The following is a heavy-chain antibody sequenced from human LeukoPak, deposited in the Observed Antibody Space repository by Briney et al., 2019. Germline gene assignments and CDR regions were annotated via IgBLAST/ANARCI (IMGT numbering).Heavy chain of an antibody. Sequence: GASVKVSCKASGYTFTSYGMNWVRQAPGQGLEWMGWINTNTGNPTYAQGFTGRFVFSLDTSVSTAYLQISRLKAKDTAVYYCAREPLALDYWGQGTLVTVSS. CDR2: INTNTGNP. CDR3: AREPLALDY. CDR1: GYTFTSYG. J-gene: IGHJ4*02. V-gene: IGHV7-4-1*02.